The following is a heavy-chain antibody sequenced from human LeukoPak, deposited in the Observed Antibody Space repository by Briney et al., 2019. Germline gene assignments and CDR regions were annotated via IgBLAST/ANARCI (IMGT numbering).Heavy chain of an antibody. CDR1: GGSFSAYY. V-gene: IGHV4-34*01. J-gene: IGHJ5*02. Sequence: SETLSLTCAMYGGSFSAYYWSWIRQPPGKGLEWIGSIHYSGTTYYNPSLTSRVTISVDTSKSQFSLKMSSLTAADTAIYYCARSTAAEGPTHNWFGPWGQGALVTVSS. CDR2: IHYSGTT. D-gene: IGHD6-13*01. CDR3: ARSTAAEGPTHNWFGP.